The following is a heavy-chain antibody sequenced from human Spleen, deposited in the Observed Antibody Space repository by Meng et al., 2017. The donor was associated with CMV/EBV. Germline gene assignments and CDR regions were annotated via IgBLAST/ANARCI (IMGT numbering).Heavy chain of an antibody. CDR2: IYGGNIYGDNTT. J-gene: IGHJ5*01. D-gene: IGHD1-26*01. Sequence: GGSLRLSCAASGFPVRINYMTWVRQAPGKGLEWVSLIYGGNIYGDNTTYYADSVKGRFTVSRDTSKNTLFLQMNSLRADDTAIYYCAREPDPYSDGSGANWFDSWGRGTLVTVSS. V-gene: IGHV3-53*05. CDR3: AREPDPYSDGSGANWFDS. CDR1: GFPVRINY.